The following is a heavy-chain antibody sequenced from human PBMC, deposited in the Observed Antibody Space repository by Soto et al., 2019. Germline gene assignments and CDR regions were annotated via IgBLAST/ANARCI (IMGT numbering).Heavy chain of an antibody. Sequence: QVQLVQSGAEVKKPGASVKVSCKASGYTFTSYGISWVRQAPGQGLEWMGWISAYNGNTNYAQKLHGRVTMTTDTSTSRAYMELRSLRSDGTAVYYCAGVSGLLTPHEWFDPWGQGTLVTVSS. V-gene: IGHV1-18*01. CDR3: AGVSGLLTPHEWFDP. D-gene: IGHD2-15*01. J-gene: IGHJ5*02. CDR1: GYTFTSYG. CDR2: ISAYNGNT.